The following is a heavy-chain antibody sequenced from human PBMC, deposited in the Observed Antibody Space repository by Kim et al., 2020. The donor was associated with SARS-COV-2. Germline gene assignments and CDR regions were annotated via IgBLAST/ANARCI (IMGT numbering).Heavy chain of an antibody. J-gene: IGHJ3*02. CDR2: FDPEDGET. D-gene: IGHD4-17*01. Sequence: ASVKVSCKVSGYTLTELSMHWVRQAPGKGLEWMGGFDPEDGETIYAQKFQGRVTMTEDTSTDTAYMELSSLRSEDTAVYYCATKVGHRQNYGDYDPPVDAFDIWGQGTMVTVSS. V-gene: IGHV1-24*01. CDR3: ATKVGHRQNYGDYDPPVDAFDI. CDR1: GYTLTELS.